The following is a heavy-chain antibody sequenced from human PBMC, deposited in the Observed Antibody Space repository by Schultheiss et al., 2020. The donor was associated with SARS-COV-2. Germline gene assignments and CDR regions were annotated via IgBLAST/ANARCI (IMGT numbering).Heavy chain of an antibody. V-gene: IGHV3-11*06. CDR3: VREWGY. J-gene: IGHJ4*02. CDR2: ISGSGDYT. Sequence: GGSLRLSCGASGFSFSDHYMTWIRQTPGKGLEWVSYISGSGDYTNYADSVKGRFTISRDNAKNSLYLQMSSLRADDTAVYYCVREWGYWGQGTLVTVSS. D-gene: IGHD3-16*01. CDR1: GFSFSDHY.